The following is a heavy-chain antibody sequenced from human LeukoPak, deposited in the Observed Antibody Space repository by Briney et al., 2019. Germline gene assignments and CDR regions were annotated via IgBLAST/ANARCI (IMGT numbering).Heavy chain of an antibody. CDR2: INPNSGGT. D-gene: IGHD2-21*02. Sequence: SVKVSCKASGYTFTVYYIHWVRQAPGQGLEWMGRINPNSGGTNYAQMFQGRVTMTRDTSISTAYIELSRLSSDDTAVYYCARDGKETADRNTALDYWGQGSLVTVSS. CDR3: ARDGKETADRNTALDY. J-gene: IGHJ4*02. CDR1: GYTFTVYY. V-gene: IGHV1-2*06.